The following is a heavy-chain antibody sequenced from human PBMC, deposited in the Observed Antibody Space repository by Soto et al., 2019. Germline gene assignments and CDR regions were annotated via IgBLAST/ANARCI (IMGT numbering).Heavy chain of an antibody. Sequence: QVQLVQSGAEVKKPGASVKVSCKASGYTFTSYGISWVRQAPGQGLEWMGWISAYNGNTNYAQKLQGRVTMTTDTSKRTAYMELRSLRSDDTAVYYCARSGDYDILTGFHNPEHFAYWGQGTLVTVSS. CDR2: ISAYNGNT. D-gene: IGHD3-9*01. J-gene: IGHJ4*02. V-gene: IGHV1-18*01. CDR1: GYTFTSYG. CDR3: ARSGDYDILTGFHNPEHFAY.